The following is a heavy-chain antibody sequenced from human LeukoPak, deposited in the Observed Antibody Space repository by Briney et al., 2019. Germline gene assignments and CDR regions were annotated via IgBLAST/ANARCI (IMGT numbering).Heavy chain of an antibody. D-gene: IGHD3-3*01. CDR3: ARDGFLEWSSPHDYYYYMDV. V-gene: IGHV4-38-2*02. Sequence: SETLSLTCTVSGYSISSGYYWGWIRQPPGKGLEWIGSIYHSGSTYYNPSLKSRVTISVDTSKNQFSLKLSSVTAADTAVYYCARDGFLEWSSPHDYYYYMDVWGKGTTVTVSS. CDR2: IYHSGST. J-gene: IGHJ6*03. CDR1: GYSISSGYY.